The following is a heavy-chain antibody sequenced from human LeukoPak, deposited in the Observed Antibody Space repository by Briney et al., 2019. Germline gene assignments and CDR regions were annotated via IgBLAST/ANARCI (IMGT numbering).Heavy chain of an antibody. D-gene: IGHD3-9*01. J-gene: IGHJ6*02. Sequence: SETLSLTCTVSGGSISSYYWSWIRQPPGKGLEWIGCIYYSGSTNYNPSLKSRVTISVDTSKNQFSLKLSSVTAADTAVYYCARADYDILTGYSYGMDVWGQGTTVTVSS. V-gene: IGHV4-59*01. CDR1: GGSISSYY. CDR3: ARADYDILTGYSYGMDV. CDR2: IYYSGST.